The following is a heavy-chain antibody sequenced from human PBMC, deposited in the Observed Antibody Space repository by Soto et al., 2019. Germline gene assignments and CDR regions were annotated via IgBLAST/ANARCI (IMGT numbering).Heavy chain of an antibody. CDR2: IRSKANSYAT. D-gene: IGHD3-9*01. CDR1: GFTFSGSA. Sequence: EVPLVESGGGLVQPGGSLKLSCAASGFTFSGSAMHWVRQASGKGLEWVGRIRSKANSYATAYAASVKGRFTISRDDXXNXAXXQMNSLKTEDTAVYYCTRHDILTGQFYYYYYGMDVWGQGTTVTVSS. CDR3: TRHDILTGQFYYYYYGMDV. J-gene: IGHJ6*02. V-gene: IGHV3-73*01.